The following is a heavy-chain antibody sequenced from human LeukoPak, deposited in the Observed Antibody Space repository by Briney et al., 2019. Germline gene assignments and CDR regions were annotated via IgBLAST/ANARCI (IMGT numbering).Heavy chain of an antibody. CDR2: MFYYGST. V-gene: IGHV4-39*07. J-gene: IGHJ5*02. CDR3: ARGGITSLLNWFDP. Sequence: SETLSLTCTVSGGSISSGSYYWSWIRQPPGKGLEWIGSMFYYGSTYYNASLKSRVTISLDTSKKQFSLKLRSVTAADTAVYYCARGGITSLLNWFDPWGQGILVTVSS. CDR1: GGSISSGSYY. D-gene: IGHD3-16*01.